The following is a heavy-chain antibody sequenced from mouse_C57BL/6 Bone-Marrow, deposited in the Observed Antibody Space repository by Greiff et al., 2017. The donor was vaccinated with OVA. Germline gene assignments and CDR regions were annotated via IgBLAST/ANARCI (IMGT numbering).Heavy chain of an antibody. CDR1: GYTFTSYW. D-gene: IGHD1-1*02. Sequence: QVQLQQPGAELVKPGASVKLSCKASGYTFTSYWMHWVKQRPGQGLEWIGMIHPNSGSTNYNEKFKSKATLTVDKSSSTAYMQLSSLTSEDSAVYYCARFMVRPIYYAMDYWGQGTSVTVSS. J-gene: IGHJ4*01. CDR2: IHPNSGST. V-gene: IGHV1-64*01. CDR3: ARFMVRPIYYAMDY.